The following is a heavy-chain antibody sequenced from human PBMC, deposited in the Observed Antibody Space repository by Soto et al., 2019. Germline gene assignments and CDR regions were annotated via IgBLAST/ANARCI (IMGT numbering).Heavy chain of an antibody. J-gene: IGHJ6*03. CDR3: ARGWFGPDV. CDR1: EFTFSGRS. D-gene: IGHD3-10*01. Sequence: EVQLVESGGGLVQPGGSLRLSCAASEFTFSGRSVHWVRQAPGKGLVWVSGIDKVGTDSTYADSVKGRFTSSSDNAKNTVYLQMNSRRVEDPAVYYCARGWFGPDVWGKGTTVTVSS. CDR2: IDKVGTDS. V-gene: IGHV3-74*01.